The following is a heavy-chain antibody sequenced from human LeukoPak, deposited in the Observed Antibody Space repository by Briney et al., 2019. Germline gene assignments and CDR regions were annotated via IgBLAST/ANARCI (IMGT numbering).Heavy chain of an antibody. V-gene: IGHV1-8*01. J-gene: IGHJ4*02. CDR1: GYTFTSYD. D-gene: IGHD1-26*01. Sequence: ASVTVSCKASGYTFTSYDIYWVRQATGPGLEWEGWVNANSGDTAYAQKFQDTGTMTRDPSISTAYLERSRLRTEDTAVYDCARGVATNDGGQGTLVTVSA. CDR2: VNANSGDT. CDR3: ARGVATND.